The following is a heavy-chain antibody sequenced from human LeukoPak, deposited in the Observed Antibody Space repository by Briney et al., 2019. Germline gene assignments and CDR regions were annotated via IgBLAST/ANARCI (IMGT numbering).Heavy chain of an antibody. J-gene: IGHJ4*02. CDR1: GFTFSSYS. D-gene: IGHD3-16*01. CDR2: ISSSSSYI. CDR3: ARDGLSLDGWGGFDY. V-gene: IGHV3-21*01. Sequence: PGGSLRLSCAASGFTFSSYSMNWVRQAPGKGLEWVSSISSSSSYIYYADSVKGRFTISRDNAKNSLYLQMNSLRAEDTAVYYCARDGLSLDGWGGFDYWGQGTLVTVSS.